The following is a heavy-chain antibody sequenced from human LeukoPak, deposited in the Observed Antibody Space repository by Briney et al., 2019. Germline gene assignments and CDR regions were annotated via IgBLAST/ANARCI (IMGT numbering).Heavy chain of an antibody. V-gene: IGHV4-59*01. CDR1: GGSISSYY. J-gene: IGHJ1*01. Sequence: SETLSLTCTVSGGSISSYYWSWIRQPPGKGLEWIGYIDYSGSTNYSPSLKSRITISVDTSKNQFSLKLSSVTAADTAVYYCARVGSEIWGQGTLVTVSS. CDR3: ARVGSEI. CDR2: IDYSGST.